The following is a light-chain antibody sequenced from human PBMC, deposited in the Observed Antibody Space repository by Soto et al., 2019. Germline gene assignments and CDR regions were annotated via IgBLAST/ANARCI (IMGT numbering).Light chain of an antibody. Sequence: QSVLTQPPSASGSPGQSVTISCTGTRSDVGSYNYVSWYQQHPGKAPKVMIYAVSQRPSGVPDRFSGSKSGYTASLTVSGLQADDEADYFRSSYAGSSGYVFGTGTKVTVL. CDR1: RSDVGSYNY. CDR3: SSYAGSSGYV. V-gene: IGLV2-8*01. J-gene: IGLJ1*01. CDR2: AVS.